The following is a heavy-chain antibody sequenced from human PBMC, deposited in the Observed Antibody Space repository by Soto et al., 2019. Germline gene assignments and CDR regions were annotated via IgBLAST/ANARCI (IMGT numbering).Heavy chain of an antibody. D-gene: IGHD2-2*01. CDR1: GYTITGYY. J-gene: IGHJ4*02. V-gene: IGHV1-2*04. CDR3: ARDLGLGYCSSTSCYLDY. CDR2: INPNSGGT. Sequence: ASVKVSCKASGYTITGYYMHWVRQAPGQGLEWMGWINPNSGGTNYAQKFQGWVTMTRDTSISTAYMELSRLRSDDTAVYYCARDLGLGYCSSTSCYLDYWGQGTLVTVSS.